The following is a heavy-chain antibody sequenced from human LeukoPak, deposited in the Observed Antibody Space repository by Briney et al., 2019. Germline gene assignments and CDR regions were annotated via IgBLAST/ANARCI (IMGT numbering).Heavy chain of an antibody. CDR3: ATSGRIKRDAFDI. CDR1: GFTFSSYW. Sequence: GGSLRLSCAASGFTFSSYWMSWVRQAPGKGLEWVANIKQDGSEKYYVDSVKGRFTISRDNAKNSLYLQMNSLRAEDTAVYYCATSGRIKRDAFDIWGQGTMVTVSS. D-gene: IGHD1-26*01. V-gene: IGHV3-7*01. CDR2: IKQDGSEK. J-gene: IGHJ3*02.